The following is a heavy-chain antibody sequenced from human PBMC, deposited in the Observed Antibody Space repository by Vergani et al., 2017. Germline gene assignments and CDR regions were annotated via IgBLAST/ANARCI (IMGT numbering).Heavy chain of an antibody. J-gene: IGHJ6*03. CDR1: GCSISSYY. CDR3: ARVWGLAPPPYMDV. Sequence: QVQLQESGPGLVKPSETLSLTCTVSGCSISSYYWSWIRQPPGKGLEWIGYIYYSGSTNYNPSLKSRVTISVDTSKNQFSLKLSSVTAADTAVYYCARVWGLAPPPYMDVWGKGTTVTVSS. V-gene: IGHV4-59*01. CDR2: IYYSGST. D-gene: IGHD2-21*02.